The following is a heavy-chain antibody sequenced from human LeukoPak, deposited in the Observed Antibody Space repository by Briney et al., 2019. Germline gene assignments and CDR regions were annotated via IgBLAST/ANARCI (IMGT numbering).Heavy chain of an antibody. CDR3: AKDRRITIFGVLMS. J-gene: IGHJ3*01. D-gene: IGHD3-3*01. CDR2: ISSSSSYI. V-gene: IGHV3-21*04. CDR1: GFTFSSYS. Sequence: GGSLRLSCAASGFTFSSYSMNWVRQAPGKGLEWVSSISSSSSYIYYADSVKGRFTISRDNAKNSLYLQMNSLRAEDTAEYYCAKDRRITIFGVLMSWGQGTMVTVSS.